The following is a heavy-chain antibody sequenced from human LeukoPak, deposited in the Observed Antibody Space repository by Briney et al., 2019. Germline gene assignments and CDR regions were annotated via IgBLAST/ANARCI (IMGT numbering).Heavy chain of an antibody. D-gene: IGHD6-6*01. V-gene: IGHV3-21*01. CDR2: ISSSSSYI. CDR1: GSTFSSYS. Sequence: GGSLRLSCAASGSTFSSYSMNWVRQTPGKGLEWVSSISSSSSYIYYADSVKGRFTISRDNAKNSLYLQMNSLRAEDTAVYYCARDHRSSGSDYWGQGTLVTVSS. CDR3: ARDHRSSGSDY. J-gene: IGHJ4*02.